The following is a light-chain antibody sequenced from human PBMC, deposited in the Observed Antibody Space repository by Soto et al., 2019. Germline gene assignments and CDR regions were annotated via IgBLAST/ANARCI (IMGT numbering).Light chain of an antibody. J-gene: IGKJ4*01. CDR1: QSVSRTY. CDR2: GAS. Sequence: ENLFAQSPGTLSLSPGERATLACRASQSVSRTYLAWYQQKPGQAPRLLIYGASSRATGIPDRFSRSGSGTDFTLTISRMEPEDFAVYYCQQRSSCPLTFGGGTKVDI. CDR3: QQRSSCPLT. V-gene: IGKV3D-20*02.